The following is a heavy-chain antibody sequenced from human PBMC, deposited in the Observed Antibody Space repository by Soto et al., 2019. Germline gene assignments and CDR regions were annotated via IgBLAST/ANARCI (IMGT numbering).Heavy chain of an antibody. D-gene: IGHD5-12*01. V-gene: IGHV3-21*01. CDR2: ITHSGTYV. J-gene: IGHJ4*02. CDR3: ARARGNDWYSDY. Sequence: GGALRLSCTASGFTFSEYSMSWVHQAPGKGLEWVSSITHSGTYVYYADSVKGRFTISRDSASNSLFLQMTSLRAEDTAVYHCARARGNDWYSDYWGQGTLVTVSS. CDR1: GFTFSEYS.